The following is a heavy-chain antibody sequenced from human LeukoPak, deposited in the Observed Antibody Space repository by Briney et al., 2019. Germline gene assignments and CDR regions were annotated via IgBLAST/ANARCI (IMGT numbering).Heavy chain of an antibody. Sequence: PGGSLRLSCAASGFTFSDYYMTWIRQAPGKGLEWVSYISSSGSTIYYADSVKGRFTISRDNAKNSLYLQMNSLRAEDTAVYYCARDRYDSSGYYYDGAFDIWGQGTMVTVSS. J-gene: IGHJ3*02. CDR1: GFTFSDYY. CDR2: ISSSGSTI. V-gene: IGHV3-11*01. CDR3: ARDRYDSSGYYYDGAFDI. D-gene: IGHD3-22*01.